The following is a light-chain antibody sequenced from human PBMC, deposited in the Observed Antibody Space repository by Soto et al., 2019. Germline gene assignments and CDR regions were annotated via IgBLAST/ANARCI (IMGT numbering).Light chain of an antibody. Sequence: QSALTQPASVSGSPGQSITLSCTGTSSDIGGYDYVSWYQRHPGKAPKLMIYDVSNRPSGVSNRFSGSNSGNTASLTISGPHAEDEAEYYCTSYSSSSAHVIFGGGTKLTVL. CDR3: TSYSSSSAHVI. V-gene: IGLV2-14*01. CDR2: DVS. CDR1: SSDIGGYDY. J-gene: IGLJ2*01.